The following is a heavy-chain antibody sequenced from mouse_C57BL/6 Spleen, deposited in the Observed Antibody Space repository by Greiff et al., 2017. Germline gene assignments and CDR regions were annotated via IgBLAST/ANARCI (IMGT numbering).Heavy chain of an antibody. CDR1: GFTFSDYY. J-gene: IGHJ2*01. V-gene: IGHV5-12*01. CDR2: ISNGGGST. CDR3: ARQGVGRGGSFDY. D-gene: IGHD4-1*01. Sequence: EVQGVESGGGLVQPGGSLKLSCAASGFTFSDYYMYWVRQTPEKRLEWVAYISNGGGSTYYPDTVKGRFTISRDNAKNTLYLQMSRLKSEDTAMYYCARQGVGRGGSFDYWGQGTTLTVSS.